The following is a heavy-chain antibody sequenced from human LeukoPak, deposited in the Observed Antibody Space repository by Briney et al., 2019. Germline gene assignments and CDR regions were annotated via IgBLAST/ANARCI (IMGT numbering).Heavy chain of an antibody. CDR2: ISSSSSTI. J-gene: IGHJ4*02. D-gene: IGHD3-3*01. CDR3: ARDFYRYCGY. Sequence: GGSLRLSCAASGFTFSSYSMNWVRQAPGKGLEWVSYISSSSSTIYYADSVKGRFTISRDNAKNSLYPQMNSLRAEDTAVYYCARDFYRYCGYWGQGTLVTVSS. CDR1: GFTFSSYS. V-gene: IGHV3-48*01.